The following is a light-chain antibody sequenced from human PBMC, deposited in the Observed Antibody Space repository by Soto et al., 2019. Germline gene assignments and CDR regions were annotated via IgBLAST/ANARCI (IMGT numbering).Light chain of an antibody. J-gene: IGKJ3*01. CDR2: GAS. Sequence: EIVMTQSPATLSVSPGDRATLSCRASQSVTSDLAWYQQKPGQAPSLLIYGASTSDTDIPARFSGSGSGTEFALTISSMQPEDFVVYYYYQYNNWAPHFTFGPGTKVDIK. CDR1: QSVTSD. V-gene: IGKV3D-15*01. CDR3: YQYNNWAPHFT.